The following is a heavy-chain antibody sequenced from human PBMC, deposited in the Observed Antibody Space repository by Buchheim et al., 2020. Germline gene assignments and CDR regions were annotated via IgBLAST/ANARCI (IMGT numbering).Heavy chain of an antibody. J-gene: IGHJ4*02. CDR2: LNGDGSAT. Sequence: EVQLVESGGGLVQPGGSLRLSCAASGFTFSSYWMVWVRQAPGKGLLYVSDLNGDGSATSYADSVRGRFTISRDNAKNTLYLQMTSLRVEDTAVYYCVRDKDRSFDYWGQGTL. CDR1: GFTFSSYW. V-gene: IGHV3-74*01. CDR3: VRDKDRSFDY.